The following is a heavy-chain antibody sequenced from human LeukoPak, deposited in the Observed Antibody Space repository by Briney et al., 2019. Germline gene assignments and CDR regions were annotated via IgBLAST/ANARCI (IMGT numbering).Heavy chain of an antibody. V-gene: IGHV1-69*05. J-gene: IGHJ5*02. CDR3: ARDRIKGWVVAATINWFDP. CDR1: GGTFSSYA. Sequence: SVKVSCKASGGTFSSYAISWVRQAPGQGLEWMGGIIPIFGTVNYAQKFQGRVTITTDESTSTAYMELSSLRSEDTAVYYWARDRIKGWVVAATINWFDPWGQGTLVTVSS. D-gene: IGHD2-15*01. CDR2: IIPIFGTV.